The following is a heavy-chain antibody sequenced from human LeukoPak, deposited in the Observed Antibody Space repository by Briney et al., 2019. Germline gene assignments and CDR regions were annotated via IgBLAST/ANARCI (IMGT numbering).Heavy chain of an antibody. J-gene: IGHJ4*02. Sequence: GGSLRLSCAASGFTFSSYWMSWVRQAPGKGLEWVANIKQDGSEENFVDSVKGRFTISRDNAKKSLYLQMNSLRAADKAVYYCARGSSAGASLRHDYWGQGTLVTVSS. CDR2: IKQDGSEE. V-gene: IGHV3-7*01. CDR3: ARGSSAGASLRHDY. CDR1: GFTFSSYW. D-gene: IGHD1-26*01.